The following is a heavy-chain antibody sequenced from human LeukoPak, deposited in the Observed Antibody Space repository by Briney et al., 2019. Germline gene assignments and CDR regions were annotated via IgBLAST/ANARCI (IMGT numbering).Heavy chain of an antibody. CDR2: IYYSGST. D-gene: IGHD3-3*01. CDR1: GGSISSGGYY. Sequence: SETLSLTCTVSGGSISSGGYYWSWIRQHPGKGLEWIGYIYYSGSTYYNPSLKSRVTISVDTSKNQFSLKLSSVTAADTAVYYCARGRKGSYDFWSGYYDYWGQGTLVTVSS. V-gene: IGHV4-31*03. J-gene: IGHJ4*02. CDR3: ARGRKGSYDFWSGYYDY.